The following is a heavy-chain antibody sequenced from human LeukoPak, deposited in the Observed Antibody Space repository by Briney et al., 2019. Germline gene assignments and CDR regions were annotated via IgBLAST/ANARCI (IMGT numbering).Heavy chain of an antibody. V-gene: IGHV3-11*05. D-gene: IGHD6-13*01. J-gene: IGHJ6*02. CDR3: AREASSSWYSRGLGYYYYGMDV. CDR2: ISSSSSYT. CDR1: GFTFSDYY. Sequence: PGGSLRLSCAASGFTFSDYYMSWIRQAPGKGLEWVSYISSSSSYTNYADSVKGRFTISRDNAKNSLYLQMNSLRAEDTAVYYCAREASSSWYSRGLGYYYYGMDVWGQGTTVTVSS.